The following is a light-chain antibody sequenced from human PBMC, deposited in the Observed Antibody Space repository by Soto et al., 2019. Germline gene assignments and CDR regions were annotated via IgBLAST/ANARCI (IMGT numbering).Light chain of an antibody. J-gene: IGKJ1*01. CDR3: QQYGTSRRT. CDR2: GAS. V-gene: IGKV3-20*01. Sequence: EIVLTQSPGTLSLSPGERSTLSCRASQSVSSNLAWYQQKPGQAPRLLIYGASSRATGIPDRFSGSGSGTDFSLTISRLEPEDFAVYYCQQYGTSRRTFGQGTKVDIK. CDR1: QSVSSN.